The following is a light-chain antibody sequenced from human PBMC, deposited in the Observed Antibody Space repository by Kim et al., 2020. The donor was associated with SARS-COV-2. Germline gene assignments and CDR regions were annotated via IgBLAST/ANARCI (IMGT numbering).Light chain of an antibody. J-gene: IGLJ1*01. Sequence: VSPGQTASITCSGDKLGDKYACWYQQKPGQSPVLVIDEDSNRPSGIPERFSASNSGNTATLTISGSQAMDEADYYCQAWDSSTAWVFGTGTKVTVL. CDR3: QAWDSSTAWV. V-gene: IGLV3-1*01. CDR2: EDS. CDR1: KLGDKY.